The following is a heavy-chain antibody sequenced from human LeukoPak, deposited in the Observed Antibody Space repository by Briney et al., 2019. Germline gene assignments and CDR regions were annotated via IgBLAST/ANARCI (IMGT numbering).Heavy chain of an antibody. D-gene: IGHD2-15*01. V-gene: IGHV3-66*01. CDR3: ARDSYCTGDSCKSGP. CDR1: GFTISGNY. CDR2: IHAGGGT. J-gene: IGHJ5*02. Sequence: GGSLRLSCVASGFTISGNYMSWVRQAPGKGLEWVSIIHAGGGTYYADSVEGRFAISRDNSKNTLYLQMNSLRVEDTAIYYCARDSYCTGDSCKSGPWGQGTLVTVSS.